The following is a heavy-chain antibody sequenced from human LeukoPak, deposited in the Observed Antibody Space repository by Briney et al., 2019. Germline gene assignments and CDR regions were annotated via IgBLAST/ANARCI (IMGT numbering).Heavy chain of an antibody. D-gene: IGHD3-10*01. Sequence: ASVKVSCKASGYTFTSYGISWVRQAPGQGLGWMGWISAYNGNTNYAQKLHGRVTMTTDTSTSTAYVELRSLRSDDTAVYYCAGSGSLRGYLDYWGQGTLVTVSS. J-gene: IGHJ4*02. V-gene: IGHV1-18*01. CDR1: GYTFTSYG. CDR3: AGSGSLRGYLDY. CDR2: ISAYNGNT.